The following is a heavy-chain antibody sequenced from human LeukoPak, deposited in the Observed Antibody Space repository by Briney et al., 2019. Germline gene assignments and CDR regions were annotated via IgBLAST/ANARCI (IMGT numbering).Heavy chain of an antibody. V-gene: IGHV5-51*01. J-gene: IGHJ4*02. CDR3: ARHEYSSSGADY. D-gene: IGHD6-6*01. Sequence: GSLKISCKGSGYSFTSYWIGWVRQMPGKGLEWMGIIYPGDSDTRYSPSFQGQVTISADKSISTAYPQWSGLKASDTAMYYCARHEYSSSGADYWGQGTLVTVSS. CDR1: GYSFTSYW. CDR2: IYPGDSDT.